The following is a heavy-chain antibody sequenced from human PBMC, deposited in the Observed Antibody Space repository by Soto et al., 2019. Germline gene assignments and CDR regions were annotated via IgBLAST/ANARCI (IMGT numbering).Heavy chain of an antibody. J-gene: IGHJ4*02. CDR1: GGSISSGGYY. CDR2: IYYSGST. CDR3: ARDYGDYNFDY. V-gene: IGHV4-31*03. Sequence: SETLSLTCTVSGGSISSGGYYWSWIRQHPGKGLERIGYIYYSGSTYYNPSLKSRVTISVDTSKNQFSLKLSSVTAADTAVYYCARDYGDYNFDYWGQGTLVTVSS. D-gene: IGHD4-17*01.